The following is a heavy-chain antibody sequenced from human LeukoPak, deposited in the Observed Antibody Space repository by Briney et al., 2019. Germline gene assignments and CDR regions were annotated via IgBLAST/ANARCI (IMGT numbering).Heavy chain of an antibody. Sequence: SETLSLTCTVSGGSISSGGYYWSWIRQHPGKGLEWIGYIYYSGSTYYNPSLKSRVTISVDTSKNQFSLKLSSVTAADTAVYYCARAEITMVRRVMTSYYYGMDVWGQGTTVTVSS. D-gene: IGHD3-10*01. V-gene: IGHV4-31*03. CDR2: IYYSGST. CDR3: ARAEITMVRRVMTSYYYGMDV. J-gene: IGHJ6*02. CDR1: GGSISSGGYY.